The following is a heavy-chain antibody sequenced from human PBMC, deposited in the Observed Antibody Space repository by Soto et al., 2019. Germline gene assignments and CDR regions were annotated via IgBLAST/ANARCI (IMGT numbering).Heavy chain of an antibody. V-gene: IGHV4-39*01. D-gene: IGHD6-13*01. CDR3: ASTSIAAANYYYYGMDV. J-gene: IGHJ6*02. Sequence: SETRSLTCTVSVGSIGSSSYYGFGIRQPPGKGLEWIGSIYYSGSTYYNPSLKSRVTISVDTSKNQFSLKLSSVTAADTAVYYCASTSIAAANYYYYGMDVWGQGTTVTVS. CDR1: VGSIGSSSYY. CDR2: IYYSGST.